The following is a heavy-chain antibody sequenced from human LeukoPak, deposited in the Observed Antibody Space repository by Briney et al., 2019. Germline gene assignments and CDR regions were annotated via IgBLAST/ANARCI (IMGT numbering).Heavy chain of an antibody. CDR2: ITSTTTYI. V-gene: IGHV3-21*01. J-gene: IGHJ1*01. Sequence: GGSLRLSCAASGFTFNTYTMNWVRQAPGKGLEWVSSITSTTTYIYYADSVKGRFTISRDNAKNSLYLQVNSLRAEDTAVYYCARDWHHWGQGTLVTVSS. CDR1: GFTFNTYT. CDR3: ARDWHH.